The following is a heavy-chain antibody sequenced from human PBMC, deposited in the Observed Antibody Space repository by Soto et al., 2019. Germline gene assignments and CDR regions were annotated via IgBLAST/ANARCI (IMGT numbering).Heavy chain of an antibody. J-gene: IGHJ4*02. V-gene: IGHV4-39*01. CDR2: FYFRGST. CDR1: GVSISSSNYY. D-gene: IGHD6-13*01. Sequence: QLQLQESGPGLVNPSETLSLTCRVSGVSISSSNYYWGWIRQPPGMGLEWIGSFYFRGSTYYSPSLKSRGTMSVDNSKNQFPLNLSSVTAADTAVYYCARHAVIVAAAPGRYWGQGTLVTVSS. CDR3: ARHAVIVAAAPGRY.